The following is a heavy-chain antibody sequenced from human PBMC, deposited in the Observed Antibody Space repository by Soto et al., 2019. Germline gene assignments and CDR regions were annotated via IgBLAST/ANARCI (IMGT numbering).Heavy chain of an antibody. CDR2: IYYSGST. J-gene: IGHJ4*02. Sequence: SETLSLTCTVSGGSISSSDYYWRWIRQPPGKGLEWIGYIYYSGSTYYNPSLKSRVTISVDTSENQFSLKLSSVTAADTAVYYCARVGGFGATTIDYWGQGTLVTVSS. CDR3: ARVGGFGATTIDY. D-gene: IGHD3-10*01. V-gene: IGHV4-30-4*01. CDR1: GGSISSSDYY.